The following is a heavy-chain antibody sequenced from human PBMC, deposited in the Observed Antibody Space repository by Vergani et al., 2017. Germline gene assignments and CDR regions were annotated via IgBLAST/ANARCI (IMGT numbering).Heavy chain of an antibody. J-gene: IGHJ4*02. V-gene: IGHV3-21*01. CDR1: GFTFSSYS. D-gene: IGHD2-15*01. CDR2: ISSSSSYI. Sequence: EVQLVESGGGLVKPGGSLRLSCAASGFTFSSYSMNWVRQAPGKGLEWVSSISSSSSYIYYADSVKGRFTISRDNAKNSLYLQMNSLRAEDTAVYYCAREFGAVVAATGCDYWGQGTLVTVSS. CDR3: AREFGAVVAATGCDY.